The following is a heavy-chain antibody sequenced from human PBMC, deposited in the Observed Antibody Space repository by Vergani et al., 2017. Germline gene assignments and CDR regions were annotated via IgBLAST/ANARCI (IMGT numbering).Heavy chain of an antibody. CDR3: ASSYYDFWSGYAFDI. Sequence: EVQLVESGGGLVQPGGSQRLSCAASGFTVSSNYMSWVRQAPGKGLEWVSVIYSGGSTYYADSVKGRFTISRDNSKNTLYLQMNSLRAEDTAVYYCASSYYDFWSGYAFDIWGQGTMVTVSS. J-gene: IGHJ3*02. CDR1: GFTVSSNY. V-gene: IGHV3-66*02. D-gene: IGHD3-3*01. CDR2: IYSGGST.